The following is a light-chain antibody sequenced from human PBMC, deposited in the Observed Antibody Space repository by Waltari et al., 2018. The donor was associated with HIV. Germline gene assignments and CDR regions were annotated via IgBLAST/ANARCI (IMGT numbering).Light chain of an antibody. V-gene: IGKV1-17*01. CDR3: LQYNSFPLT. J-gene: IGKJ4*01. CDR1: QGVGND. CDR2: ASS. Sequence: DIQMFQSPSSLSASVGDRVTITCRASQGVGNDLVWFQQKPGEAPRRLIFASSTLQSDVPSRFSGSGSGTEFTLTISSLQPEDFATYYCLQYNSFPLTFSGGTKVEIK.